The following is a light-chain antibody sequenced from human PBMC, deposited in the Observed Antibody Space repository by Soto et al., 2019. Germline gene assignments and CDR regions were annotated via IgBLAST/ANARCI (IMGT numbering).Light chain of an antibody. CDR2: AAS. CDR1: QGISTF. Sequence: DIQMTQSPSSLSTSVGDRVTITCRASQGISTFLNWYQQKPRKAPRLLIYAASRLQSGVPARFSGSGVETDFTLTITSLQPEDFGIYYCQQSYALVRTFGGGTKVE. V-gene: IGKV1-39*01. J-gene: IGKJ4*01. CDR3: QQSYALVRT.